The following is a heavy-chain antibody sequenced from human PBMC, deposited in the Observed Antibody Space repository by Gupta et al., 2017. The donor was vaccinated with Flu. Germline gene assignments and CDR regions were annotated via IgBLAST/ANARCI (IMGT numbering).Heavy chain of an antibody. V-gene: IGHV3-21*01. CDR1: EFTFSIYT. CDR2: ISRSSDYI. CDR3: ARLSLLGGGAFDI. D-gene: IGHD1-26*01. J-gene: IGHJ3*02. Sequence: ASEFTFSIYTFNWVRQAPGKGLEWVSSISRSSDYIYCSDSVRGRFTISRDNARDSLYLQMNSLRAEDTAVYYCARLSLLGGGAFDIWGQGTMGTVSS.